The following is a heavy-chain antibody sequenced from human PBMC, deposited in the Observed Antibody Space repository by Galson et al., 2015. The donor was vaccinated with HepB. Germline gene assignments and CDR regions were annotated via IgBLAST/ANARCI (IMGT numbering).Heavy chain of an antibody. V-gene: IGHV4-4*07. J-gene: IGHJ5*02. CDR3: ARDREWWLGHVGNWFDP. D-gene: IGHD2-15*01. Sequence: LEWIGRVYTSGSTNYNPSLKSRVSMSVGTSKNQFSLKLTSVTAADTALYYCARDREWWLGHVGNWFDPWGQGTLVIVSS. CDR2: VYTSGST.